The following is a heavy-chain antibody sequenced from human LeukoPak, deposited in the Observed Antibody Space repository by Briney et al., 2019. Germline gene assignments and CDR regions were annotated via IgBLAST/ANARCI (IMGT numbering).Heavy chain of an antibody. D-gene: IGHD2-21*02. CDR2: IKEDGSEQ. Sequence: PGGSLRLSCAASGFTFSTYWMTWVRQAPGKGLEWVANIKEDGSEQHYVDSVKGRFTISRDNAKNSLDLQMNSLRAEDTAVYYCARGGKMTVGFYWGQGTLVTVSS. CDR3: ARGGKMTVGFY. V-gene: IGHV3-7*01. J-gene: IGHJ4*02. CDR1: GFTFSTYW.